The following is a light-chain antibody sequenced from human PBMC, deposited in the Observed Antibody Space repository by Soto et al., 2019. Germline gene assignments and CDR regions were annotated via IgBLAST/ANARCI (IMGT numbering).Light chain of an antibody. J-gene: IGKJ5*01. CDR3: QQYHNWPPVT. V-gene: IGKV3-15*01. CDR2: GST. CDR1: QSVNVD. Sequence: ERVMTQSPATLAVSPGQRATLSCRASQSVNVDVARYQQPPGQAPRLLICGSTNRAADVPARFSGRGSGTEFTLTISSMKSEDSAVYYCQQYHNWPPVTFGQGTRLEV.